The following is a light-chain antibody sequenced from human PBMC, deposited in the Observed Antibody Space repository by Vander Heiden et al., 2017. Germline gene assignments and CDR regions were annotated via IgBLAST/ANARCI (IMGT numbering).Light chain of an antibody. CDR3: QAWDISTGGV. CDR2: QDS. V-gene: IGLV3-1*01. CDR1: KLGDKY. J-gene: IGLJ1*01. Sequence: SYALTQPPSVSVSPGQTASITCSGDKLGDKYACWYQQKPGQSPVLVIYQDSKRPSRIPGRFSGSNSGNTATLTISGTQAMDEADYYCQAWDISTGGVFGTGTKVTVL.